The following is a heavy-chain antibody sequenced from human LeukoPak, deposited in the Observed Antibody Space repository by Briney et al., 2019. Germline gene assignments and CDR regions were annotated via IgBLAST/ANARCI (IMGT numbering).Heavy chain of an antibody. V-gene: IGHV3-7*01. CDR1: GFSFTSSW. CDR3: ARDLNWGDFDY. Sequence: GGSLRLSCAASGFSFTSSWMTWVRQAPGKALEWVANISPDGSVKNHVASVKGRLTISRDNAKTTLYLQMNSLSAEDTAVYYCARDLNWGDFDYWGQGTLVTVSS. CDR2: ISPDGSVK. J-gene: IGHJ4*02. D-gene: IGHD7-27*01.